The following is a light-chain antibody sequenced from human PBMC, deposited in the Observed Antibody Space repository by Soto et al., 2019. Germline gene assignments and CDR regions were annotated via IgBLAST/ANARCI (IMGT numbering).Light chain of an antibody. CDR2: EVS. V-gene: IGLV2-14*01. J-gene: IGLJ1*01. Sequence: QSVLTQPASVSGSPGQSITISCTGTSSDVGGYNSVSWYQQHPGKAPKLMIYEVSNRPSGVSNRFSGSKSGNTASLTSSGRQAEDEADYYCSSYTTSSTLLYVFGTGTKVTVL. CDR3: SSYTTSSTLLYV. CDR1: SSDVGGYNS.